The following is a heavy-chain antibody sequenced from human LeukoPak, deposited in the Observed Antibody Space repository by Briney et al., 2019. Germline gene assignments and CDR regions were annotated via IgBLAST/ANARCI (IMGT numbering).Heavy chain of an antibody. V-gene: IGHV4-34*01. CDR1: GGSFSGYY. J-gene: IGHJ6*03. CDR3: ARGVVPAGIYYYYYMDV. D-gene: IGHD2-2*02. Sequence: SETLSLTCAVYGGSFSGYYWSWIRQPPGKGLEWIGEINHSGSTNYNPSLKSRVTISVDTSKNQFSLKLSSVTAADTAVYYCARGVVPAGIYYYYYMDVWGKGTTVTVSS. CDR2: INHSGST.